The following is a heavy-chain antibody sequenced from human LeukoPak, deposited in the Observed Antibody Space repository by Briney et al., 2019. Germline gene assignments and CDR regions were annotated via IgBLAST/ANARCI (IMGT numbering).Heavy chain of an antibody. CDR1: GGSFSGYY. J-gene: IGHJ3*02. CDR2: IYYSGST. V-gene: IGHV4-59*01. CDR3: ARLPPLEAFDI. D-gene: IGHD5-24*01. Sequence: SETLSLTCAVYGGSFSGYYWSWIRQPPGKGLEWIGYIYYSGSTNYNPSLKSRVTISVDTSKNQFSLKLSSVTAADTAVYYCARLPPLEAFDIWGQGTMVTVSS.